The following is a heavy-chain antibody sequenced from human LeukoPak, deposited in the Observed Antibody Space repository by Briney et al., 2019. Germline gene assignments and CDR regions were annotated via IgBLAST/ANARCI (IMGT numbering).Heavy chain of an antibody. CDR2: TGGRGGST. CDR1: GFIFSDYG. CDR3: ARVGAMGFDY. J-gene: IGHJ4*02. D-gene: IGHD1-26*01. Sequence: GGSLRLSCAASGFIFSDYGMSWVRQAPGKGLEWVSSTGGRGGSTYYADSVKGRFTISRDNAKNTLYLQMNSLRAEDTAVYYCARVGAMGFDYWGQGTLVTVSS. V-gene: IGHV3-23*01.